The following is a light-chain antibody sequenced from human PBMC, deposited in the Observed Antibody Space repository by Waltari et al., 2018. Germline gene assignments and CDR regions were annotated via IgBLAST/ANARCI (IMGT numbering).Light chain of an antibody. V-gene: IGKV3-11*01. CDR2: DAS. CDR3: QQRGNLPET. J-gene: IGKJ2*01. Sequence: EIVLTQSPGTLSLSPGDRATLSCRASQNVNSFLAWYQQKRGQAPRLIIYDASKRATGIPDRISGSGSGTDFTLTISSLEPEDFAIYYCQQRGNLPETFGRGTRVEMK. CDR1: QNVNSF.